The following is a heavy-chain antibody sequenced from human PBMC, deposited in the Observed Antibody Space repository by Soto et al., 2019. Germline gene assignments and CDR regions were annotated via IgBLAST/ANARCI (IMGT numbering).Heavy chain of an antibody. CDR2: ISYDGSNK. CDR1: GFTFSSYG. V-gene: IGHV3-30*18. D-gene: IGHD1-26*01. J-gene: IGHJ6*02. CDR3: AKDRGWELGRGDYYGMDV. Sequence: GGSLRLSCAASGFTFSSYGMHWVRQAPGKGLEWVAVISYDGSNKYYADSVKGRFTISRDNSKNTLYLQMNSLRAEDTAVYYCAKDRGWELGRGDYYGMDVWGQGTTVTVSS.